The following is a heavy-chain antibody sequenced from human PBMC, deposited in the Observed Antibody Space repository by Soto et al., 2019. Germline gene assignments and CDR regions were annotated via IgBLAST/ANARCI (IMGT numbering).Heavy chain of an antibody. CDR2: TYYRSKWYN. D-gene: IGHD3-10*01. CDR1: GDSVSSNSAA. J-gene: IGHJ2*01. Sequence: SQTLSLTCAISGDSVSSNSAAWNWIRQSPSRGLEWLGRTYYRSKWYNDYAVSVKSRITINPDTSKNQFSLQLNSVTPEDTAVYYCARGPVGLGGGSGEWYFDLWGRGTLVTVSS. CDR3: ARGPVGLGGGSGEWYFDL. V-gene: IGHV6-1*01.